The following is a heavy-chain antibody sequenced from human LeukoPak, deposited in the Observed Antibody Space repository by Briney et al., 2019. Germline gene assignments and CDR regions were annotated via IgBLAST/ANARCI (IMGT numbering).Heavy chain of an antibody. V-gene: IGHV3-9*01. CDR1: GFTFDDYA. CDR3: TATDGGDIDY. Sequence: GGSLRLSCAASGFTFDDYAMHWVRQAPGKGLEWVSGISWNSGSIGYADSVKGRFTISRDNAKNSLYLRMNSLTTEDTALYYCTATDGGDIDYWGQGTLVTVSS. D-gene: IGHD1-26*01. CDR2: ISWNSGSI. J-gene: IGHJ4*02.